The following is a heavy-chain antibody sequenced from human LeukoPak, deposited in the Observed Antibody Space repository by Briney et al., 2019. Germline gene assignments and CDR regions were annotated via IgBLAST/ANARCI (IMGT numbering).Heavy chain of an antibody. CDR3: ASRRTVTSTDPHTFDI. Sequence: GGSLRLSCAASGFTFSDFYMSWIRQAPGKGLEWVSYISDRGDIIFYADSVRGRFTISRDNAKNSVYLQMNNLRPEDTAVYFCASRRTVTSTDPHTFDIWGQGTMVTVSS. V-gene: IGHV3-11*01. J-gene: IGHJ3*02. CDR2: ISDRGDII. D-gene: IGHD4-17*01. CDR1: GFTFSDFY.